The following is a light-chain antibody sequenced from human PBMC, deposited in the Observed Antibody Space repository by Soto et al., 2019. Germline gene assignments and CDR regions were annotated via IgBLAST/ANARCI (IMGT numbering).Light chain of an antibody. J-gene: IGKJ2*01. CDR3: QQYGSSPVT. CDR1: QSVSSSY. Sequence: EIVLTQSPGTLSLSPGERATLSCRASQSVSSSYLAWYQQTPGQAPRLLIYGASSRATGIPDWFSGSGSGTDFTLTSSRLEPEDFAVYYCQQYGSSPVTFGQGTKLEIK. CDR2: GAS. V-gene: IGKV3-20*01.